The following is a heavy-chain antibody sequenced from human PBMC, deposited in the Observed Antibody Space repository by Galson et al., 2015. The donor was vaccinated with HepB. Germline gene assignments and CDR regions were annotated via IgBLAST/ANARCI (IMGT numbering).Heavy chain of an antibody. J-gene: IGHJ4*02. D-gene: IGHD3-3*01. CDR3: ARDLSRTYYDFWSGYANFDY. CDR1: GYTFTGYY. Sequence: SVKVSCKASGYTFTGYYMHWVRQAPGQGLEWMGWINPNSGGTNYAQKFQGRVTMTTDTSTSTAYMELRSLRSDDTAVYYCARDLSRTYYDFWSGYANFDYWGQGTLVTVSS. CDR2: INPNSGGT. V-gene: IGHV1-2*02.